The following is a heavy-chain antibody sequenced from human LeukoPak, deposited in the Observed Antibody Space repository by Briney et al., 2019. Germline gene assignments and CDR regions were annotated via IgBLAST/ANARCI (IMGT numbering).Heavy chain of an antibody. CDR1: GFTLNSYW. J-gene: IGHJ4*02. CDR2: INSEGSRT. V-gene: IGHV3-74*01. CDR3: ASESGSYLGAIDI. Sequence: GGSLRLSCAASGFTLNSYWMHCVRQGPGKGQVWVSHINSEGSRTNYADSVKGRFTISRDNAKNTLYLQMNSLRAEDTAVYYCASESGSYLGAIDIWGQGTLVTVSS. D-gene: IGHD1-26*01.